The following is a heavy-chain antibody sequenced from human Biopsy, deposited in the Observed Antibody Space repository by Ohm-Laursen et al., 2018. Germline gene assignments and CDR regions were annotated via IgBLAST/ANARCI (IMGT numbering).Heavy chain of an antibody. D-gene: IGHD3-10*01. CDR3: ARSRGSSGIATIYYYGMDV. CDR1: GFTFSSYA. V-gene: IGHV3-21*01. Sequence: SLRLSCAAPGFTFSSYAMTWFRQAPGKGLEWVSTISGNSDIIYDTDSVKGRFTISRDNAKNSPYLQMNSLRAEDTAVYYCARSRGSSGIATIYYYGMDVWGQGTTVTVSS. CDR2: ISGNSDII. J-gene: IGHJ6*02.